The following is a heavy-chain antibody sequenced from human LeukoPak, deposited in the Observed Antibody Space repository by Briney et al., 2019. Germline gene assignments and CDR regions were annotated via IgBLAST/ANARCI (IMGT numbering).Heavy chain of an antibody. J-gene: IGHJ4*02. CDR2: ISAYNGNT. CDR3: ARDGRFWSGYSPGIDY. Sequence: ASVKVPCKASGYTFTSYGISWVRQAPGQGLEWMGWISAYNGNTNYAQKLQGRVTMTTDTSTSTAYMELRSLRSDDTAVYYCARDGRFWSGYSPGIDYWGQGTLVTVSS. CDR1: GYTFTSYG. D-gene: IGHD3-3*01. V-gene: IGHV1-18*01.